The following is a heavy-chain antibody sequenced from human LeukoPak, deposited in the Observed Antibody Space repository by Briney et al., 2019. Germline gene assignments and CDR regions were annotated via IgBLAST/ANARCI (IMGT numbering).Heavy chain of an antibody. CDR3: ARDWSDCSSTSCYTVNWFDP. CDR2: VYTSGST. J-gene: IGHJ5*02. Sequence: SETLSLTCTVSGGSISSYYWSWIRQPAGKGLEWIGRVYTSGSTNYNPSLKSRVTMSVDTSKNQFSLKLSSVTAADTAVYYCARDWSDCSSTSCYTVNWFDPWGQGTLVTVSS. V-gene: IGHV4-4*07. CDR1: GGSISSYY. D-gene: IGHD2-2*02.